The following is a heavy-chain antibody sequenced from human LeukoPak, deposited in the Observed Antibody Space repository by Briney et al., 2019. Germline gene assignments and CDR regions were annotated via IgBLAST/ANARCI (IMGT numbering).Heavy chain of an antibody. Sequence: GGSLRLSCAASGFTFSSSWMHWVRQAPGKGLEWVSAISGSGGSTYYADSVKGRFTISRDNSKNTLYLQMNSLRAEDTAVYYCAKDFSMTTVGAFDIWGQGTMVTVSS. D-gene: IGHD4-17*01. CDR1: GFTFSSSW. CDR3: AKDFSMTTVGAFDI. J-gene: IGHJ3*02. V-gene: IGHV3-23*01. CDR2: ISGSGGST.